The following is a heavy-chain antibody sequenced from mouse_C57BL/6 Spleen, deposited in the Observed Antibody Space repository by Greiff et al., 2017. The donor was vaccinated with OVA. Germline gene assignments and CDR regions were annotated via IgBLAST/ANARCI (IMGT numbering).Heavy chain of an antibody. D-gene: IGHD2-3*01. CDR3: ARGGVYDGYY. Sequence: DVKLQESGPGLVKPSQSLSLTCSVTGYSITSGYYWNWIRQFPGNKLEWMGYISYDGSNNYNPSLKNRISITRDTSKNQFFLKLNSVTTEDTATYYCARGGVYDGYYWGQGTTLTVSS. CDR2: ISYDGSN. V-gene: IGHV3-6*01. CDR1: GYSITSGYY. J-gene: IGHJ2*01.